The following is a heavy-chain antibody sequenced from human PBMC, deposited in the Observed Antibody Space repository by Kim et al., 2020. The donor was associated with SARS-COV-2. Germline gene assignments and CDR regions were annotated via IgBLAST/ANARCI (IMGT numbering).Heavy chain of an antibody. CDR3: ASRDCSGGSCYFDS. J-gene: IGHJ4*02. Sequence: SETLSLTCTVSGGSISSYFWSWIRQPPGKGLEWIGYIYYSGNTNYNPSLKSRVTISVDTSKNQFSLKLSSVTAADTAVYYCASRDCSGGSCYFDSWGQGALVTVSS. V-gene: IGHV4-59*08. CDR2: IYYSGNT. D-gene: IGHD2-15*01. CDR1: GGSISSYF.